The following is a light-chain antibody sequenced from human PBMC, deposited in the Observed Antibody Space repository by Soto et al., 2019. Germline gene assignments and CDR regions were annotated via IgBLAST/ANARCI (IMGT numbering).Light chain of an antibody. J-gene: IGKJ2*01. CDR2: DAS. V-gene: IGKV1-39*01. Sequence: DIQMTQSPTSLSASVGDRVTITCRASQTINKNLNWYRHKLGKAPELLIYDASDSQAGVPSRFSGSDSGTDFTLIISGLQPEDFVTYYCQQSYNSPYTFGQGTKLEIK. CDR3: QQSYNSPYT. CDR1: QTINKN.